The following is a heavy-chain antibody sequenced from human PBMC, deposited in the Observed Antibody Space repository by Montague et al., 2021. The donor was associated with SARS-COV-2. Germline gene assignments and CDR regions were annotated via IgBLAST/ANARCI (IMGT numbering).Heavy chain of an antibody. D-gene: IGHD3-22*01. CDR1: GGSFSGYY. V-gene: IGHV4-34*01. J-gene: IGHJ4*02. CDR2: IHHSGST. CDR3: ARATLGITMIVGVMTAIDYYFDY. Sequence: SETLSLTCAVYGGSFSGYYWSWIRQPPGKGLEWIGEIHHSGSTNYNPSLKSRVTISVDTSKNQFSLKLSSVTAADTAVYYCARATLGITMIVGVMTAIDYYFDYWGQGSLVTVSS.